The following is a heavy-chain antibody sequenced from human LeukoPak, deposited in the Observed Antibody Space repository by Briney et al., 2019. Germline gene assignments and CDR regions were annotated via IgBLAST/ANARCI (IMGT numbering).Heavy chain of an antibody. Sequence: GGSLRLSCAASGFNFNSYAMSWVRQAPGKGLEWVSAISPSGTDTYYADSVKGRLTISRDNSKNTLYLQMSSLRAEDSAVYYCAKRGGYGTMAAFDHWGQGTLVTVSS. J-gene: IGHJ4*02. CDR3: AKRGGYGTMAAFDH. CDR1: GFNFNSYA. D-gene: IGHD1-7*01. V-gene: IGHV3-23*01. CDR2: ISPSGTDT.